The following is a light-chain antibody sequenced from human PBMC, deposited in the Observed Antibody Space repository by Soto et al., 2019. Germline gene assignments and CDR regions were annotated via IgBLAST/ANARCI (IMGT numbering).Light chain of an antibody. Sequence: EIVMTQSPATLSVSPGKRATLSCRASQSVSSYLAWYQQKPGQAPRLLMYGASNRATGIPDRFSGGGSGTDFTLTISRLEPEDFAVYYCQQYGSSEITFGQGTRLEI. J-gene: IGKJ5*01. CDR3: QQYGSSEIT. CDR2: GAS. V-gene: IGKV3-20*01. CDR1: QSVSSY.